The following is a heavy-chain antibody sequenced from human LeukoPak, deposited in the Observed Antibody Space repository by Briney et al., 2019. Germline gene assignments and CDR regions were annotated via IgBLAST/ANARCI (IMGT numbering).Heavy chain of an antibody. CDR3: ARDPTTTWYYYDSSGYYYLFDY. CDR2: INPSGGST. J-gene: IGHJ4*02. V-gene: IGHV1-46*01. Sequence: ASVKVSCKASGYTFTSYYMHWVRQAPGQGLEWMGIINPSGGSTSYAQKFQGRVTMTRDTSTSTVYMELSSLRSEDTAVYYCARDPTTTWYYYDSSGYYYLFDYWGQGTQVTVSS. D-gene: IGHD3-22*01. CDR1: GYTFTSYY.